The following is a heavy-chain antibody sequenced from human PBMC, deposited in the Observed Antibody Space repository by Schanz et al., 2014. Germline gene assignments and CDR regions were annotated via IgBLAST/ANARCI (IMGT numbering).Heavy chain of an antibody. CDR1: GYTFTSYS. Sequence: QVQLVQSGAEVKKPGASVKVSCKASGYTFTSYSIHWVRQAPGQGLEWMGWINVGNGNMKYSQKLQGRVTMTRDTSASTAYRELTSLRSEDTAVYFCARDLTVDTGYVVHYDYYGMDVWGQGTTVTVSS. V-gene: IGHV1-3*01. D-gene: IGHD5-12*01. CDR3: ARDLTVDTGYVVHYDYYGMDV. CDR2: INVGNGNM. J-gene: IGHJ6*02.